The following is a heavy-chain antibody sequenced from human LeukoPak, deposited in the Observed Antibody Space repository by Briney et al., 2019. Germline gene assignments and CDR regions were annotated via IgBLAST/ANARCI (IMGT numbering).Heavy chain of an antibody. D-gene: IGHD2-2*02. V-gene: IGHV3-53*01. Sequence: GSLRLSCAASGFTVSSNYMSWFRQAPGKGLEWVSVIYIGGSTYYADSVKGRFTISRDISKNTLYLQMNSLRAEDTAMYYCARLGFVVPAVIFDYWGQGTLVNVSS. CDR3: ARLGFVVPAVIFDY. CDR1: GFTVSSNY. J-gene: IGHJ4*02. CDR2: IYIGGST.